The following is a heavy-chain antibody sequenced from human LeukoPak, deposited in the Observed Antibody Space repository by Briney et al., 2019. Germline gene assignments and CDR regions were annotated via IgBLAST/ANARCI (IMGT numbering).Heavy chain of an antibody. V-gene: IGHV3-7*01. Sequence: PGGSLRLSCAASGFTFSSYWMSWVRQAPGKGLEWVANIKQDGSEKYYVDSVKGRFTISRDNAKNSLYLQMNSLRAEDTAVYYCARDYLRTTVTAPWYFDLWGRGTLVTVSP. CDR2: IKQDGSEK. D-gene: IGHD4-17*01. CDR3: ARDYLRTTVTAPWYFDL. CDR1: GFTFSSYW. J-gene: IGHJ2*01.